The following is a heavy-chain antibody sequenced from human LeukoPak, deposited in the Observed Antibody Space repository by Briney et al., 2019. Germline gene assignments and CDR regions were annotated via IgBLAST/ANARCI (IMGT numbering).Heavy chain of an antibody. J-gene: IGHJ6*02. Sequence: SQTLSLTCAVSGGSISSGGYSWSWIRQPPGKGLEWIGYIYHSGSTYYNPSLKSRVTISVDRSKNQFSLKLSSVTAADTAVYYCARDSYDFWSGYPTYGMDVWGQGTTVTVSS. CDR3: ARDSYDFWSGYPTYGMDV. CDR2: IYHSGST. D-gene: IGHD3-3*01. V-gene: IGHV4-30-2*01. CDR1: GGSISSGGYS.